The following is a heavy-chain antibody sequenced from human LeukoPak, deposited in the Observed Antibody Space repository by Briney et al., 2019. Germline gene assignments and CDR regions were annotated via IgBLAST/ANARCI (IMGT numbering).Heavy chain of an antibody. CDR3: AKDFLASMVRGVIKNYFDY. CDR2: IYSGGST. J-gene: IGHJ4*02. V-gene: IGHV3-66*01. CDR1: GFTVSSNY. D-gene: IGHD3-10*01. Sequence: GGSLRLSCAASGFTVSSNYMSWVRQAPGKGLEWVSVIYSGGSTYYADSVKGRFTISRDNSKNTLYLQMNSLRAEDTAVYYCAKDFLASMVRGVIKNYFDYWGQGTLVTVSS.